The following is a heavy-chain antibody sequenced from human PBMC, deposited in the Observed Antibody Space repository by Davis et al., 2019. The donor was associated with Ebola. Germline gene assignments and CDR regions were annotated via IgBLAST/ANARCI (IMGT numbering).Heavy chain of an antibody. Sequence: AASVKVSCKASGYTFTSYYMHWVRQDPGQGLEWMGIINPSGGSTSYAQKFQGRVTMTRDTSTSTVYMELSSLRSEDTAVYYCARGSRRDLTMIVVNYYYGMDVWGQGTTVTVSS. J-gene: IGHJ6*02. CDR2: INPSGGST. D-gene: IGHD3-22*01. V-gene: IGHV1-46*01. CDR1: GYTFTSYY. CDR3: ARGSRRDLTMIVVNYYYGMDV.